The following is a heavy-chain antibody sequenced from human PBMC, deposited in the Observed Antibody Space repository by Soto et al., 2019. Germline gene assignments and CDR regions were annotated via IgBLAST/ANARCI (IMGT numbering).Heavy chain of an antibody. D-gene: IGHD6-13*01. CDR3: AGIGARIYYGLDV. Sequence: QVQLQESGPGLVKPSETLSLTCTVSGGSISSYFWSWIRQPAGKGLEWIGRIYTSGSTNYNPSLKSRVTMSVDKAKNQISLNLKSVTAADTAVYYCAGIGARIYYGLDVWGQGTTVTVSS. CDR1: GGSISSYF. CDR2: IYTSGST. J-gene: IGHJ6*02. V-gene: IGHV4-4*07.